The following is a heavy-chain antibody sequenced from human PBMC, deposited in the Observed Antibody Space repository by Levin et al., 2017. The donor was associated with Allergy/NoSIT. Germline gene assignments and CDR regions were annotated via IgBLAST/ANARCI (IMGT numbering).Heavy chain of an antibody. CDR1: GYTFSGYY. CDR3: ARGGSAGGEVGYYGMDV. V-gene: IGHV1-2*06. CDR2: ISRDSGGT. J-gene: IGHJ6*02. Sequence: GASVKVSCKASGYTFSGYYIHWVRQAPGQGLEWMGRISRDSGGTDYAQKFQGRVTMTRDTSISTAHMELSSLRSDDTAVYYCARGGSAGGEVGYYGMDVWGQGTTVTVSS. D-gene: IGHD6-13*01.